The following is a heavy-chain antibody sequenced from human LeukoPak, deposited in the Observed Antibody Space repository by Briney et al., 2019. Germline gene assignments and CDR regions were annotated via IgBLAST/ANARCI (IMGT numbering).Heavy chain of an antibody. D-gene: IGHD3-10*01. CDR1: GFTFSSYW. V-gene: IGHV3-74*01. CDR3: AREGAYDSGSYGAGDC. Sequence: GGSLRLSCTASGFTFSSYWMHWVRHAPGKGLVWVSRVNTDGNNTTYADSVKGRFTIPRDNAKNIVYLQMNSLRVEDTAMYYCAREGAYDSGSYGAGDCWGQGTLVTVSS. J-gene: IGHJ4*02. CDR2: VNTDGNNT.